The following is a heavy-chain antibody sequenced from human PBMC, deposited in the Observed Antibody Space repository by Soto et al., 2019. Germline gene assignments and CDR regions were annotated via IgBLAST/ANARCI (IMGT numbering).Heavy chain of an antibody. Sequence: QVQLVQSGAEVKKPGASVKVSCKASGYTFTGYYMHWVRQAPGQGLEWMGWINPNSGGTNYAQKFQGWVTMTRDTSISTAYMELSRLRSDDTAVYYCARAAWCSGGSCYLNPGFDPWGQGTLVTVSS. CDR2: INPNSGGT. J-gene: IGHJ5*02. CDR1: GYTFTGYY. V-gene: IGHV1-2*04. D-gene: IGHD2-15*01. CDR3: ARAAWCSGGSCYLNPGFDP.